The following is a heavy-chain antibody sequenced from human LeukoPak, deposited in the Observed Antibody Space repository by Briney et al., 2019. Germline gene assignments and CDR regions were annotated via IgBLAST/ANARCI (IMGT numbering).Heavy chain of an antibody. CDR3: ARLSKGRYFDYIFDY. V-gene: IGHV4-39*01. J-gene: IGHJ4*02. CDR2: TFYTGST. D-gene: IGHD3-9*01. CDR1: GGPVSNSLNY. Sequence: PSETLSLTCTVSGGPVSNSLNYWGWIRQPPGKGLEWIGNTFYTGSTYSNPTLKSRVTMSVDTSKNQFSLKLSSVTAADTAVCYCARLSKGRYFDYIFDYWGQGTLLTVSS.